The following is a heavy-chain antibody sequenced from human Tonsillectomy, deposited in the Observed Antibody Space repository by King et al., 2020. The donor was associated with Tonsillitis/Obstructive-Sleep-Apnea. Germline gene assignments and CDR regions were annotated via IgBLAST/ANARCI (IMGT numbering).Heavy chain of an antibody. CDR1: CLSLSTSEMF. V-gene: IGHV2-70*01. Sequence: QVTLKESGPALVKPTQTLPLTCTFSCLSLSTSEMFVSCIRPPPGRPLEWLALIDWDDAKSYSTSLKTSLTISNDTSKNQVVLTMTNMDPVATATYYCARSTEGRGPFDPWGQGTLVTVSS. CDR2: IDWDDAK. CDR3: ARSTEGRGPFDP. J-gene: IGHJ5*02.